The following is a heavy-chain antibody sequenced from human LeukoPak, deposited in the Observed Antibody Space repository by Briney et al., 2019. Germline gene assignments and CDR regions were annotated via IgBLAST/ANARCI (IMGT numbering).Heavy chain of an antibody. CDR1: GFTFSSYG. D-gene: IGHD1-26*01. V-gene: IGHV3-21*01. CDR2: ISSSSSYI. Sequence: GGSLRLSCAASGFTFSSYGMHWVRQAPGRGLEWVSSISSSSSYIYYADSVKGRFTISRDNAKNSLYLQMDSLRVEDTAVYYCARAYSERYGLGYYYMDVWGKGTTVTVSS. J-gene: IGHJ6*03. CDR3: ARAYSERYGLGYYYMDV.